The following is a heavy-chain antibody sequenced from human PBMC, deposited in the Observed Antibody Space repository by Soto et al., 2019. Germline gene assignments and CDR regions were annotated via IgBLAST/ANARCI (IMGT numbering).Heavy chain of an antibody. CDR3: ARLHYYDSSGYPVDY. V-gene: IGHV1-3*01. J-gene: IGHJ4*02. CDR1: GYTFTSYA. Sequence: ASVKVSCKASGYTFTSYAMHWVRQAPGQRLEWMGWINAGNGNTKYSQKFQGRVTITGDKSASTAYMELSSLRSEDTAVYYCARLHYYDSSGYPVDYWGQGTLVTVSS. CDR2: INAGNGNT. D-gene: IGHD3-22*01.